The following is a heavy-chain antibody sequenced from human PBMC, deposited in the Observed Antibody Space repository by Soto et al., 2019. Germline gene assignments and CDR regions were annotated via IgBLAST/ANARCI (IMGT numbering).Heavy chain of an antibody. Sequence: GGSLRLSCAASGFTFSNAWMSWVRQAPGKGLEWVGRIKSKTDGGTTDYAAPVKGRFTISRDDSKNTLYLQMNSLKTEDTAVYYCATVPWELLSRGILADADYWGQGTLVTVSS. D-gene: IGHD1-26*01. V-gene: IGHV3-15*01. CDR1: GFTFSNAW. CDR3: ATVPWELLSRGILADADY. CDR2: IKSKTDGGTT. J-gene: IGHJ4*02.